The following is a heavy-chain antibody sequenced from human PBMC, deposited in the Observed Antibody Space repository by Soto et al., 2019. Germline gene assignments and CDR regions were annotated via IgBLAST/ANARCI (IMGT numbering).Heavy chain of an antibody. J-gene: IGHJ4*02. CDR1: GYIFTTYW. V-gene: IGHV5-10-1*01. CDR2: IDPSDCYA. Sequence: GESLKISCTASGYIFTTYWINWVRQMPGKGLEWMGKIDPSDCYATYSPSFQGHVTISADKSISTAYLQWSSLKASDTAIYYCATYQDYYGSGVTYWGQGTLVTVSS. D-gene: IGHD3-10*01. CDR3: ATYQDYYGSGVTY.